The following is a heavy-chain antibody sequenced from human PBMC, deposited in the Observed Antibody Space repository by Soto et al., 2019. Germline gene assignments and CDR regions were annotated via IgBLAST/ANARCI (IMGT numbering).Heavy chain of an antibody. J-gene: IGHJ4*02. CDR1: GASITGSSY. CDR2: FSLSGTT. D-gene: IGHD2-8*02. Sequence: TLSLTCTVSGASITGSSYWSWIRQPAGKGLEWIGRFSLSGTTNYNPSLRSRVTMSADVSKNQFSLRLTSVTAADTALYYCARGMTPPGAPAWYYFDSWGQGTLVTVSS. CDR3: ARGMTPPGAPAWYYFDS. V-gene: IGHV4-4*07.